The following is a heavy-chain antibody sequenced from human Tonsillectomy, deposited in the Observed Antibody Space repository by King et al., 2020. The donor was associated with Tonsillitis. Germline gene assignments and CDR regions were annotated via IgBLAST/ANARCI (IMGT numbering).Heavy chain of an antibody. V-gene: IGHV5-51*01. J-gene: IGHJ4*02. Sequence: QLVQSGAEVKKPGESLKISCKGSGYSFTNYWIGWVRQMPGKGLEWMGSIYPGDSDTSYSPSFQGQVTISADTSISTAYLQWSSLKASDSAMYYCARHRGYSYGYGDYWGQGTQVTVSS. D-gene: IGHD5-18*01. CDR3: ARHRGYSYGYGDY. CDR1: GYSFTNYW. CDR2: IYPGDSDT.